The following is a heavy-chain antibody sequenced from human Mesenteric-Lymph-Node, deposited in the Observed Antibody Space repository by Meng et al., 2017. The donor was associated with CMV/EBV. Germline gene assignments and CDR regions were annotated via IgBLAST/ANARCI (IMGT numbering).Heavy chain of an antibody. CDR1: GFTFRRYA. V-gene: IGHV3-30*03. J-gene: IGHJ4*02. CDR2: ISFDGNNK. Sequence: GESLKISCAASGFTFRRYAIHWVRQAPGKGLEWLAVISFDGNNKYYADSVKGRFTISRDNSKNTLYLQLNSLRTEDTAVYYCARWPSSSSGFDYWGQGTLVTVSS. D-gene: IGHD6-6*01. CDR3: ARWPSSSSGFDY.